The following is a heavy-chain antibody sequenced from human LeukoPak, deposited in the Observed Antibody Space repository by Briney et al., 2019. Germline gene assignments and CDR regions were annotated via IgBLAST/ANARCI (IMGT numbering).Heavy chain of an antibody. V-gene: IGHV4-34*01. CDR1: GGSFSGYY. CDR2: INHSGST. Sequence: SETPSLTCAVYGGSFSGYYWSWIRQPPGKGLEWIGEINHSGSTNYNPSLKSRVTISVDTSKNQFSLRLSSVTAADTAVYYCARGARFYYGSGSYYYMDVWGKGTTVTVSS. J-gene: IGHJ6*03. CDR3: ARGARFYYGSGSYYYMDV. D-gene: IGHD3-10*01.